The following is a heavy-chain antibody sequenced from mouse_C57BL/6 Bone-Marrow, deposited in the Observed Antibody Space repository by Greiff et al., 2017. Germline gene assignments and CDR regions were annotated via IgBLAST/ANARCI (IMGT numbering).Heavy chain of an antibody. V-gene: IGHV2-6-1*01. CDR1: GFSLTSYG. CDR2: IWSDGST. Sequence: VKLVESGPGLVAPSQSLSITCTVSGFSLTSYGVHWVRQPPGKGLEWLVVIWSDGSTTYNSALISRLSISTDNSKSQVFFKMNSLQTDDTAMYYCARQKSYYDYAMDYWGQGTSVTVSS. J-gene: IGHJ4*01. CDR3: ARQKSYYDYAMDY. D-gene: IGHD2-1*01.